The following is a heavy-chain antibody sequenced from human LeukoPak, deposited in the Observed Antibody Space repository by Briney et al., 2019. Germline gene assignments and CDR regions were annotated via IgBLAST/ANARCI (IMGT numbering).Heavy chain of an antibody. CDR1: GGSFSAYY. D-gene: IGHD5-18*01. CDR3: ARDGYSIGRAFDP. J-gene: IGHJ5*02. CDR2: ISHSGST. V-gene: IGHV4-34*01. Sequence: SETLSLTCSVYGGSFSAYYWIWIRQSPEMGLQWIGEISHSGSTNYNPSLRCRLTMSVDTSKHQFSLKLSSVTAADSAIYYCARDGYSIGRAFDPWGQGTLVTVSS.